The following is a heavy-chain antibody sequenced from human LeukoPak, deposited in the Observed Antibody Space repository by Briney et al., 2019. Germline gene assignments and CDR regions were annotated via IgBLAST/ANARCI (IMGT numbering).Heavy chain of an antibody. CDR1: GYSFSSYW. CDR2: IYPGDSNT. V-gene: IGHV5-51*01. Sequence: GESLKISCQGSGYSFSSYWIGWVRQLPGKGLEWMGIIYPGDSNTRYSPSFQGQVTISADKSISTAYLQWSSLKASDTAMYYCARLYFYHTSGYYFDYWGQGTLVTVSS. D-gene: IGHD3-22*01. CDR3: ARLYFYHTSGYYFDY. J-gene: IGHJ4*02.